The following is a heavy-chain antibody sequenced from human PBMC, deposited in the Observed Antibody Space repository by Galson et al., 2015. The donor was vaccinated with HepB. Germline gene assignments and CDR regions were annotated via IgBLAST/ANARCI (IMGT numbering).Heavy chain of an antibody. CDR2: ISGSGGST. V-gene: IGHV3-23*01. D-gene: IGHD5-12*01. Sequence: SLRLSCAASGFTFSSNAMSWVRQAPGKGLEWVSVISGSGGSTYYADSVKGRFTISRDNSRNTLYVQMNSLRVEDTAVYYCAKEGGVAIPAYWGQGTLVTVSS. CDR1: GFTFSSNA. J-gene: IGHJ4*02. CDR3: AKEGGVAIPAY.